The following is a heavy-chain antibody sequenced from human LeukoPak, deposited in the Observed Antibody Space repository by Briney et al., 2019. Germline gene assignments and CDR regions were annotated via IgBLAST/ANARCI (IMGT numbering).Heavy chain of an antibody. CDR3: AKEGIAAAGYFDY. V-gene: IGHV3-23*01. CDR1: GFTVSSNY. Sequence: PGGSLRLSCAASGFTVSSNYMSWVRQAPGKGLEWVSAISGSGGSTYYADSVKGRFTISRDNSKNTLYLQMNSLRAEDTAVYYCAKEGIAAAGYFDYWGQGTLVTVSS. D-gene: IGHD6-13*01. CDR2: ISGSGGST. J-gene: IGHJ4*02.